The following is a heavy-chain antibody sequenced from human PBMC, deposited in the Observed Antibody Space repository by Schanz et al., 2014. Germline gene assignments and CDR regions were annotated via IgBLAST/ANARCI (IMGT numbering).Heavy chain of an antibody. V-gene: IGHV3-15*01. CDR2: IKTKTDGGTT. CDR3: AKDPYGMDV. Sequence: EVQLVESGGGLVKPGGSLRLSCAASGFTSSNAWMSWVRQAPGKGLEWVGRIKTKTDGGTTDYAAPVKGRFTISRDDSTNTLYLQMNSLRAEDTAVYYCAKDPYGMDVWGQGTTVTVSS. J-gene: IGHJ6*02. CDR1: GFTSSNAW.